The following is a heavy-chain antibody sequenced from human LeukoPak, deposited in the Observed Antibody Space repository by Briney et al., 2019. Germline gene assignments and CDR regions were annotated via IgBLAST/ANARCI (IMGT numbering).Heavy chain of an antibody. CDR3: AKRDADYGHFDY. Sequence: GGSLRLSCAASGFTFDDYAMHWVRQAPGKGLEWVSGISWNSGSIGYADSVKGRFTISRDNSKNTLYLQMNSLRAEDTAVYYCAKRDADYGHFDYWGQGTLVTVS. CDR2: ISWNSGSI. J-gene: IGHJ4*02. CDR1: GFTFDDYA. D-gene: IGHD4-17*01. V-gene: IGHV3-9*01.